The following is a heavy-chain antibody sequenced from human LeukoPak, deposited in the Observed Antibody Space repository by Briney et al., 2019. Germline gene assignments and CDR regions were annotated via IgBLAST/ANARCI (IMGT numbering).Heavy chain of an antibody. Sequence: GASVKVSCKASGYTFTGYYMHWVRQAPGQGLEWMGWINPNSGGTNYAQKFQGRVTMTRDTSISTAYMELSRLRFDDTAVYYCARDYRQLVGGQDYWGQGTLVTVSS. CDR3: ARDYRQLVGGQDY. J-gene: IGHJ4*02. CDR1: GYTFTGYY. CDR2: INPNSGGT. D-gene: IGHD6-13*01. V-gene: IGHV1-2*02.